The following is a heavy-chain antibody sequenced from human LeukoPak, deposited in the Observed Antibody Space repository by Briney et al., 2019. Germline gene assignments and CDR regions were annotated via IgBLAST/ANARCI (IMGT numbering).Heavy chain of an antibody. D-gene: IGHD3-10*01. J-gene: IGHJ4*02. V-gene: IGHV4-4*07. Sequence: SETLSLTCTVSGASISPYYWNWIRQPAGKGLEWIGRLYPRGSSDYNPSLKSRVTMSVDTSRNQFSLRVTSVTAADTAIYYCARDLSGSLYFDYWGQGILVTVSA. CDR1: GASISPYY. CDR2: LYPRGSS. CDR3: ARDLSGSLYFDY.